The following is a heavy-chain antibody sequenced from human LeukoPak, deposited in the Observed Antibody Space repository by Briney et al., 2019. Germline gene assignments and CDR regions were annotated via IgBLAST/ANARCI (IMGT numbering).Heavy chain of an antibody. CDR3: ATTSGYAHDAVDT. V-gene: IGHV4-59*01. CDR1: GGSISSYY. J-gene: IGHJ3*02. Sequence: SETLSLTCTVSGGSISSYYWSWIRQPPGKGLEWIGYIYYSGSTNYNPSLKSRVTISVDTSKNQFSLKLSSVTAADTAVYYCATTSGYAHDAVDTWGQGTMVTVSS. CDR2: IYYSGST. D-gene: IGHD3-3*01.